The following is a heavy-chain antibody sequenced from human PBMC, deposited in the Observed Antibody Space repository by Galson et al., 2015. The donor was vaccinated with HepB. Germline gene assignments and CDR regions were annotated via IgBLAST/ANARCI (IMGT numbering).Heavy chain of an antibody. Sequence: LRLSCAASGFTFSSYALHWVRQAPGKGLEWVAVISYDGSNKYYADSVKGRFTISRDNSKNTLYLQMNSLRAEDTAVYYCARGDVLSEFDYWGQGTLVTVSS. J-gene: IGHJ4*02. CDR3: ARGDVLSEFDY. V-gene: IGHV3-30-3*01. D-gene: IGHD2-15*01. CDR2: ISYDGSNK. CDR1: GFTFSSYA.